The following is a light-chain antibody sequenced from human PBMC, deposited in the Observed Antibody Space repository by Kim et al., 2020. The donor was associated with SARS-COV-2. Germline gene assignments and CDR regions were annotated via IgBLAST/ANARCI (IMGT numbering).Light chain of an antibody. J-gene: IGKJ2*01. CDR2: GAS. CDR1: QSVGSN. CDR3: QQYNGWPPYT. V-gene: IGKV3-15*01. Sequence: VSPGERPTLSCRAGQSVGSNLAWYQQNPGQTPRLVIYGASTRATGVPARVSGSGSETEFSLTISSLQPEDFAVYYCQQYNGWPPYTFGQGTKLEIK.